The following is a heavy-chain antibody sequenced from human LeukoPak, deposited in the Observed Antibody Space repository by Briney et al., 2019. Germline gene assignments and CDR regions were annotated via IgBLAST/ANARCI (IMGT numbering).Heavy chain of an antibody. D-gene: IGHD3-22*01. CDR3: ARGAKLYYYDSSGYPTDDY. Sequence: ASVKVSCKASGYTFSSYTMHWVRQAPGQRFEWMGWINAGNGNTKYSQKFQGRVTITRDTSASTAYMELSRLRSDDTAVYYCARGAKLYYYDSSGYPTDDYWGQGTLVTVSS. CDR1: GYTFSSYT. J-gene: IGHJ4*02. CDR2: INAGNGNT. V-gene: IGHV1-3*01.